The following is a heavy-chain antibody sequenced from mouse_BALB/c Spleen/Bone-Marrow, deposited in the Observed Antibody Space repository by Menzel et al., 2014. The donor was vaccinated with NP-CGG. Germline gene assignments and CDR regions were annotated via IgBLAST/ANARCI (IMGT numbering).Heavy chain of an antibody. J-gene: IGHJ1*01. V-gene: IGHV1S81*02. CDR3: TRSYYGNYFDV. D-gene: IGHD2-1*01. Sequence: VQLQQSGAELVKHGASVKLSCKASGYTFTSYYMYWVKQRPGQGLEWIGEINPSNGGTNFNEKFKSKATLTVDKSSSTAYMQLSSLTSEGSAVYYCTRSYYGNYFDVWGAGTTVTVSS. CDR2: INPSNGGT. CDR1: GYTFTSYY.